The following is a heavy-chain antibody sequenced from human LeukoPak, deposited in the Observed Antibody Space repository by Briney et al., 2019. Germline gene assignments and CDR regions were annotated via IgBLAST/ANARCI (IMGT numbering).Heavy chain of an antibody. Sequence: GGSLRLSCAASGFTFSSYAMHWVRQAPGKGLEWVAVISYDGSNKYYADSVKGRFTISRDNSKNTLYLQMNSLKTEDTAVYYCTRRQPEKSPDAFDIWGQGTMVTVSS. CDR2: ISYDGSNK. V-gene: IGHV3-30-3*01. J-gene: IGHJ3*02. CDR3: TRRQPEKSPDAFDI. CDR1: GFTFSSYA. D-gene: IGHD5-18*01.